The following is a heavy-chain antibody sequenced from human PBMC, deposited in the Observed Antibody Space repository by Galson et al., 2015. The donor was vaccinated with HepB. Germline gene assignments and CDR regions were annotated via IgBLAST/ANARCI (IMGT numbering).Heavy chain of an antibody. CDR3: ARDSRLELRLNNYFSYGLDV. Sequence: SVKVSCKASGYSFNNYGLSWIRQAPGPGLEWLGWFSGYDHSTNYAQKFQGRVTMTADTSTGTAYLELRNLRSDDAAVYHCARDSRLELRLNNYFSYGLDVWGQGSAVTVSS. CDR1: GYSFNNYG. J-gene: IGHJ6*02. V-gene: IGHV1-18*01. D-gene: IGHD1-7*01. CDR2: FSGYDHST.